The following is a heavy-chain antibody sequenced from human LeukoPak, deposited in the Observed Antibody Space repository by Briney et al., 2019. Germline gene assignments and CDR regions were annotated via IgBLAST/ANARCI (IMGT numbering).Heavy chain of an antibody. V-gene: IGHV1-58*01. CDR1: GFTFTSSA. CDR2: IVVGSGNT. Sequence: SVKVSCKASGFTFTSSAVQWVRQARGQRLEWIGWIVVGSGNTNYAQKFQERVTITRDMSTSTAYMELSSLRSEDTAVYYCAADSIRYPYYYYYMDVWGKGTTVTVSS. J-gene: IGHJ6*03. D-gene: IGHD3-9*01. CDR3: AADSIRYPYYYYYMDV.